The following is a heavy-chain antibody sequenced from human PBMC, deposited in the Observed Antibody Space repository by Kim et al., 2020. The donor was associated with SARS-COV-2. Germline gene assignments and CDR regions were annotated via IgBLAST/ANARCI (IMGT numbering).Heavy chain of an antibody. D-gene: IGHD2-21*02. J-gene: IGHJ5*02. CDR1: GFTFSSYS. CDR3: ARDPLGGCGGDCYSDWFDP. V-gene: IGHV3-48*02. CDR2: ISSSSSTI. Sequence: GGSLRLSCAASGFTFSSYSMNWVRQAPGKGLEWVSYISSSSSTIYYADSVKGRFTISRDNAKNSLYLQMNSLRDEDTAVYYCARDPLGGCGGDCYSDWFDPLGQGTLVTVSS.